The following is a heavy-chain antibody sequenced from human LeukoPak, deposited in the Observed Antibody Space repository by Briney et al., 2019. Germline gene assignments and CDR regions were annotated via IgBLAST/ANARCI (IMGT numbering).Heavy chain of an antibody. CDR1: VYSFTSYD. CDR3: SRDRSIMGWNDEWFFVC. V-gene: IGHV1-8*01. CDR2: VNPYSGNT. J-gene: IGHJ4*02. Sequence: AGGKVSCKASVYSFTSYDINWLRQATGQGLEWMGWVNPYSGNTGYAQKLQGRGTMTRNTAISTAHLELSSLSSEDNALDFFSRDRSIMGWNDEWFFVCWGEGTLVTVSS. D-gene: IGHD1-1*01.